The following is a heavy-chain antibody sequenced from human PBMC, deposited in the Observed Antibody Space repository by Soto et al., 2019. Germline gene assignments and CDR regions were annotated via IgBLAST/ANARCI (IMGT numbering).Heavy chain of an antibody. V-gene: IGHV1-2*02. CDR3: ARDLAKGGSSAGFDY. J-gene: IGHJ4*02. D-gene: IGHD6-25*01. CDR1: GDTFTAHY. CDR2: INPKSGGT. Sequence: GASVKVSCKASGDTFTAHYIHWVRQAPGQGFEWMGWINPKSGGTKYPQKFQGRDTMTRDTSLSTVYMTLTMLTSDDTAVYYCARDLAKGGSSAGFDYWGQGTLVTVSS.